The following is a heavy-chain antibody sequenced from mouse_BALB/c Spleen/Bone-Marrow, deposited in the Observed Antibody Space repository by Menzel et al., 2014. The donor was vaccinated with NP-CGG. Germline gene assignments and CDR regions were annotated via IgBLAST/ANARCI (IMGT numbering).Heavy chain of an antibody. Sequence: VMLVESGPGLVAPSQRLSITCTVSGFSLTNYGVHWVRRPPGKGLEWLVVIWSDGNTTYNSALKSRLSISKDNSKSQVFLKMNSLQTDDTAMYYCARNPYGNYAMDYWGQGTSATVSS. D-gene: IGHD2-10*02. V-gene: IGHV2-6*02. CDR1: GFSLTNYG. J-gene: IGHJ4*01. CDR3: ARNPYGNYAMDY. CDR2: IWSDGNT.